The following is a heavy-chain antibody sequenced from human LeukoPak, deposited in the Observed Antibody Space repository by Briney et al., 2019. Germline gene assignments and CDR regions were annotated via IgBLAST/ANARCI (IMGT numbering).Heavy chain of an antibody. CDR1: GGSVSSGSYY. CDR3: ARDGAWLSFDY. CDR2: IYYSGST. Sequence: SETLSLTCTVSGGSVSSGSYYWSWIRQPPGKGLEWIGYIYYSGSTNYNPSLKSRVTILVDTSKNQFSLKLSSVTAADTAVYYCARDGAWLSFDYWGQGTLVTVSS. J-gene: IGHJ4*02. D-gene: IGHD3-9*01. V-gene: IGHV4-61*01.